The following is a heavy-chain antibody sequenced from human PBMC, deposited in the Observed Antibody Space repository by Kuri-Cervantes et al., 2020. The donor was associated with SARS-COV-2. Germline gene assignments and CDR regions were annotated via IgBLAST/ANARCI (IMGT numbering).Heavy chain of an antibody. J-gene: IGHJ6*02. V-gene: IGHV3-48*01. CDR2: ISSSSSTI. CDR1: GYTFSSYS. CDR3: ARDQEPTYCSSTSCYLYYYYGMDV. D-gene: IGHD2-2*01. Sequence: GESLKISCAASGYTFSSYSMNWVRQAPGKGLEWVSYISSSSSTIYYADSVKGRFTISRDNAKNSLYLQMNSLRAEDTAVYYCARDQEPTYCSSTSCYLYYYYGMDVWGQGTTVTVSS.